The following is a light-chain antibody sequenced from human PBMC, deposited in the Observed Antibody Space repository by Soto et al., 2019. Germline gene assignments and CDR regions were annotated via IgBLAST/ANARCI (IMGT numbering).Light chain of an antibody. CDR2: DVS. J-gene: IGLJ3*02. CDR3: SSYTNTTTLV. Sequence: QSALTQPASVSGSPGQSITISCTGTSSDVGAYNLVSWYRHHPGRAPKLFIFDVSDRPSGVSNRFSGSKSGNTASLTISGLQAEDEAFYYCSSYTNTTTLVFGGGTQLTVL. CDR1: SSDVGAYNL. V-gene: IGLV2-14*02.